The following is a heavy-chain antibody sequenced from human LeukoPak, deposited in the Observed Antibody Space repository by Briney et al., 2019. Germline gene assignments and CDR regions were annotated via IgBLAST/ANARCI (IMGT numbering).Heavy chain of an antibody. CDR1: GYTFTSYY. CDR2: INPSGGST. Sequence: ASVKVSCKASGYTFTSYYMHWVRQAPGQGLEWMGIINPSGGSTSYAQKFQGRVTMTRDTSTSTVYMELSSLRSEDTAVYYCARDWGYSGSYFYAFDIWGQGTMVTVSS. J-gene: IGHJ3*02. D-gene: IGHD1-26*01. V-gene: IGHV1-46*01. CDR3: ARDWGYSGSYFYAFDI.